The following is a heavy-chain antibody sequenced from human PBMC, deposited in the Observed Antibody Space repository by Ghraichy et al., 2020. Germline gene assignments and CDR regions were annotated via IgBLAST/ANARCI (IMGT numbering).Heavy chain of an antibody. V-gene: IGHV3-7*01. CDR1: GFTFKNHW. D-gene: IGHD2-2*01. CDR3: ARDFRYCDSIGCYEAHMDV. Sequence: GGSLRLSCAASGFTFKNHWMTWVRQAPGKGLEWVASIKHDGSETYYVDSVKGRFIISRDNAKKSLYLQINSLRAEDTAVYYCARDFRYCDSIGCYEAHMDVWGQGTTVTVSS. J-gene: IGHJ6*02. CDR2: IKHDGSET.